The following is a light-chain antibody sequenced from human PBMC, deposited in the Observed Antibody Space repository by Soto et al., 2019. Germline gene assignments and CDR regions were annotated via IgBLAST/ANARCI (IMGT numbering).Light chain of an antibody. Sequence: IQMKQSPSSLSASVGDRVTMTCQASQDISNYLNWYQQKPGEAPKLLIYDASNLETGVPSRFSGSGSGTDFTLSISSLQPEDFATYYCQQSYTAPSITFGQRTRLETK. CDR1: QDISNY. CDR2: DAS. V-gene: IGKV1-39*01. J-gene: IGKJ5*01. CDR3: QQSYTAPSIT.